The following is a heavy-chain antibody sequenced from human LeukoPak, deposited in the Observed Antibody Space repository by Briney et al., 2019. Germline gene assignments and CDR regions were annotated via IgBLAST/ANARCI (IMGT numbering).Heavy chain of an antibody. V-gene: IGHV1-2*02. CDR1: GYTFTGYY. D-gene: IGHD2-2*01. J-gene: IGHJ3*02. Sequence: ASVKVSCKASGYTFTGYYIQWVRQAPGQGLEWMGWINPKSGGADYSQKFQGRVTMTRDTSISTAYMELSRLRSDDTAVYYCARGYCSSTSCFDAFDIWGQGTMVTVSS. CDR3: ARGYCSSTSCFDAFDI. CDR2: INPKSGGA.